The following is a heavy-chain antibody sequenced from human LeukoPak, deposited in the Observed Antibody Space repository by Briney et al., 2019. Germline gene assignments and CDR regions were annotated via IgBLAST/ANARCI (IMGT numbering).Heavy chain of an antibody. CDR3: AKVRVLSLYYFDY. J-gene: IGHJ4*02. V-gene: IGHV3-21*04. Sequence: PGGSLRLSCAASGFTFTYHSMNWVRQAPGKGLEWVSSISSSSTYIYYAESVKGRFTISRDNAKNSLYLQMNSLRAEDTAVYYCAKVRVLSLYYFDYWGQGTLVTVSS. CDR1: GFTFTYHS. CDR2: ISSSSTYI.